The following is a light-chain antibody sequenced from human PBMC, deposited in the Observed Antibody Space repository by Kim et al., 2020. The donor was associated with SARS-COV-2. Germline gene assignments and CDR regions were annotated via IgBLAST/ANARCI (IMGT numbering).Light chain of an antibody. CDR1: KLGDEF. Sequence: SYELTQPPSVSVSPGKTASISCSGDKLGDEFACWYQQKPGQSPVLVIYQDTKRPSGIPERFSGSNSGNTATLTISGTQAMDEADYYCQAWDTSTAVFGGGTQLTVL. CDR3: QAWDTSTAV. J-gene: IGLJ3*02. CDR2: QDT. V-gene: IGLV3-1*01.